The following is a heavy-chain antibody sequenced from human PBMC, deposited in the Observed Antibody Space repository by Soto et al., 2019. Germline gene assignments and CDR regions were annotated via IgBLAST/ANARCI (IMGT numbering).Heavy chain of an antibody. V-gene: IGHV3-23*01. CDR2: ISGSGGST. CDR3: AKGDDSYYYGMDV. Sequence: GGSLRLSCAASGFTFSRYAMSWVRQAPGKGLEWVSAISGSGGSTYYADSVKGRFTISRDNSKNTLYLQMNSLRAEDTAVYYCAKGDDSYYYGMDVWGQGTTVTVSS. J-gene: IGHJ6*02. CDR1: GFTFSRYA.